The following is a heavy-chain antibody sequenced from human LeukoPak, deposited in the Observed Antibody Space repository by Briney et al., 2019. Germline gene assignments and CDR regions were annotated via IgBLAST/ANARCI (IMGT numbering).Heavy chain of an antibody. CDR1: GYSISSGYY. CDR3: ASFYCSGGSCYQYYSYYYMDV. CDR2: IYYSGST. Sequence: SETLSLTCTVSGYSISSGYYWGWIRQPPGKGLEWIGSIYYSGSTYSNPSLQSRVTISVDTSKNQFSLKLNSVTAADTAVYYCASFYCSGGSCYQYYSYYYMDVWGKGTTVTISS. V-gene: IGHV4-38-2*02. J-gene: IGHJ6*03. D-gene: IGHD2-15*01.